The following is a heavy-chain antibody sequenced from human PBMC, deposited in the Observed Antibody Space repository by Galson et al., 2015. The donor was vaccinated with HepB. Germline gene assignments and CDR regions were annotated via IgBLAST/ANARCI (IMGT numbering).Heavy chain of an antibody. D-gene: IGHD2-21*01. J-gene: IGHJ3*02. CDR2: IYYSGST. CDR3: ARVFLDAFDI. CDR1: GGSISSYY. Sequence: LSLTCTVSGGSISSYYWSWIRQPPGKGLEWIGYIYYSGSTNYNPSLKSRVTISVDTSKNQFSLKLSSVTAADTAVYYCARVFLDAFDIWGQGTMVTVSS. V-gene: IGHV4-59*01.